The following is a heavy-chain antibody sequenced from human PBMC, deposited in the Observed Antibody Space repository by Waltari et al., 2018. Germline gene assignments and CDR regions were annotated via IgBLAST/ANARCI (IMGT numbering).Heavy chain of an antibody. Sequence: QLQLQESGPGLVKPSETLSLTCTVSGGSISSSSYYWGWIRQPPGKGLEWIGSIYYSGSTYYNPSLKSRVTISVDTSKNQFSLKLSSVTAADTAVYYCARRPRGSGRFSGPGFDYWGQGTLVTVSS. J-gene: IGHJ4*02. CDR3: ARRPRGSGRFSGPGFDY. V-gene: IGHV4-39*01. CDR2: IYYSGST. CDR1: GGSISSSSYY. D-gene: IGHD3-10*01.